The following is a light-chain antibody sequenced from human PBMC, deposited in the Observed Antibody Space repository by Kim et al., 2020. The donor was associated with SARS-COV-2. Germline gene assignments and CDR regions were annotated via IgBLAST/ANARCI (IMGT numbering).Light chain of an antibody. V-gene: IGKV3-20*01. CDR1: QTIRNNY. CDR3: QQYGSSIS. J-gene: IGKJ5*01. CDR2: GAS. Sequence: EIVLTQSPGTVSLSPGERATLACRTSQTIRNNYLAWYQQKPGQAPRLLIYGASTRATGIPDRFSGSGSGTDFTLTISRLEPEDFAVYYCQQYGSSISFGQGTRLEIK.